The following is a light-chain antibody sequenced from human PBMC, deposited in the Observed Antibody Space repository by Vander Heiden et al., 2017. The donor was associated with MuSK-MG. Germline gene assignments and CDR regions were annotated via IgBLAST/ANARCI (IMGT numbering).Light chain of an antibody. V-gene: IGKV1-5*01. Sequence: ILMTQSPSTLSASVGDRVTITCRASQNISSCLAWYQQKPEKAPKLLIHDASSLESGVPSRISGSGSGTDFTLTISSLQPDDFATYYCQQERTYSQTFGRGTKLEIK. J-gene: IGKJ2*01. CDR3: QQERTYSQT. CDR2: DAS. CDR1: QNISSC.